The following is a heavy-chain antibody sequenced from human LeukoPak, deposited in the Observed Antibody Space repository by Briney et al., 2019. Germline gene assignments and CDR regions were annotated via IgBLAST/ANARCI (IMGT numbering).Heavy chain of an antibody. CDR1: GFTFSNYA. CDR2: ITAGGSFK. CDR3: ATDSGSYYVLDY. D-gene: IGHD1-26*01. V-gene: IGHV3-21*01. Sequence: GGSLRLSCAASGFTFSNYAMNWVRQAPGKGLDWVSSITAGGSFKYYADSVEGRFTISRDNSKNTLYLQMNSLRAEDTAVYYCATDSGSYYVLDYWGQGTLVTVSS. J-gene: IGHJ4*02.